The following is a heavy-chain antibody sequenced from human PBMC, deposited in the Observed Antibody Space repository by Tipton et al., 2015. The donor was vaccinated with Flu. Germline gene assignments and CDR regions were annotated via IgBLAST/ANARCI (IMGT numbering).Heavy chain of an antibody. J-gene: IGHJ4*02. CDR3: AGAGGYGYDY. CDR1: GGSISSSSYY. V-gene: IGHV4-39*07. CDR2: IYYSGST. Sequence: TLSLTCTVSGGSISSSSYYWGWIRQPPGKGLEWIGSIYYSGSTYYNPSLKSRVTISVDTSKNQFSLKLSSVTAADTAVYYCAGAGGYGYDYWGQGTLVTVSS. D-gene: IGHD5-18*01.